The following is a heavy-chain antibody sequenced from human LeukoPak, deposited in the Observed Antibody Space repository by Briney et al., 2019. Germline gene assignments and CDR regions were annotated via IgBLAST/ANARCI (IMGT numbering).Heavy chain of an antibody. D-gene: IGHD3-10*01. CDR3: ARDRLLWFGDPGRAFDI. CDR2: ISAYNGNT. Sequence: ASVKVSCKASGYTFTSYGISWVRQAPGQGLEWMGWISAYNGNTNYAQKLQGRVTMTTDTSTSTAYMELRSLRSDDTAVYYCARDRLLWFGDPGRAFDIWGQGTMVTVSS. J-gene: IGHJ3*02. CDR1: GYTFTSYG. V-gene: IGHV1-18*01.